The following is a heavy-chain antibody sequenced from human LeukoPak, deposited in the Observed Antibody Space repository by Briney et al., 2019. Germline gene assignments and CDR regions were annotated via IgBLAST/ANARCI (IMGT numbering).Heavy chain of an antibody. CDR3: ARDLESPAAGFDP. D-gene: IGHD2-2*01. CDR1: GGTFSSYA. CDR2: IIPIFGTA. J-gene: IGHJ5*02. V-gene: IGHV1-69*05. Sequence: SVKVSCKASGGTFSSYAISWVRQAPGQGLEWMGGIIPIFGTANYAQKFQGRVTITTDESTSTAYMGLSSLRSEDTAVYYCARDLESPAAGFDPWGQGTLVTVSS.